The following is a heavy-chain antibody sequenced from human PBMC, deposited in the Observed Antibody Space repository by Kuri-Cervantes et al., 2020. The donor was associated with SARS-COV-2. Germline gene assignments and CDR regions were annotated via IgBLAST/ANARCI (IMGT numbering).Heavy chain of an antibody. CDR2: IYSGGST. D-gene: IGHD3-3*01. J-gene: IGHJ6*02. V-gene: IGHV3-53*01. CDR3: ARVWRGELYYYYGMDV. Sequence: ETLSLTCAASGFTVSSNYMSWVRQAPGKGLEWVSVIYSGGSTYYADSVKGRFTISRDNSKNTLYLQMNSLRAEDTAVYYCARVWRGELYYYYGMDVWGQGTTVTVSS. CDR1: GFTVSSNY.